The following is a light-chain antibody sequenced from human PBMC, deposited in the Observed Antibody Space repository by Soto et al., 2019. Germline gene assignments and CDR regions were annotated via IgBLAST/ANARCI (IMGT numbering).Light chain of an antibody. CDR1: HSLLHSNGYNY. CDR2: LGS. J-gene: IGKJ5*01. CDR3: MQALQAPIT. V-gene: IGKV2-28*01. Sequence: DIVMTQSPLSLPVTPGEPASISCRSSHSLLHSNGYNYLDWYLQKPVQSPQLLIYLGSNRASGVPDRFSGSGSGTDFTLSISTVEAGDVGVYYCMQALQAPITFGQGTRLEIK.